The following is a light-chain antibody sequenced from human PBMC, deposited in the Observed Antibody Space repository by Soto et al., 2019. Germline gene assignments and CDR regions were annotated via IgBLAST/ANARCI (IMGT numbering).Light chain of an antibody. Sequence: QLVLTQPPSVSGAPGQRVTISCTGSSSNIGAGYDVHWYQQLPGRAPKLLIYGNTNRPSGVPDRFSGSKSGTSASLAITGLQADDEADYYCLSFDSSLSVVFGGGPKLTVL. CDR1: SSNIGAGYD. J-gene: IGLJ2*01. CDR3: LSFDSSLSVV. V-gene: IGLV1-40*01. CDR2: GNT.